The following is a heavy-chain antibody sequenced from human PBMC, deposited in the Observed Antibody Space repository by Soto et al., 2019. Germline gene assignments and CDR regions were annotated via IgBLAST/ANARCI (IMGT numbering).Heavy chain of an antibody. D-gene: IGHD5-12*01. V-gene: IGHV1-46*01. Sequence: GXSVNVSCQASGYTFTSYYMHWVRQAPGQGLEWMGIINPSGGSTSYAQKFQGRVTMTRDTSTSTVYMELSSLRSEDTAVYYCARGKVVAEYYYYYGMDVWGQGTTVTVSS. J-gene: IGHJ6*02. CDR2: INPSGGST. CDR1: GYTFTSYY. CDR3: ARGKVVAEYYYYYGMDV.